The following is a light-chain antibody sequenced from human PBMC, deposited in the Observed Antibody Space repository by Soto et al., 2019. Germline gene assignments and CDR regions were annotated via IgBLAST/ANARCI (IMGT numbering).Light chain of an antibody. Sequence: QSVLTQPASVSGSPGQSITISCTGSNNDVGAYNYVSWYQQHPGKAPKTMIYDVSNRPSGVSNRFSGSKSGNTASLTISGLPAEDEADYCCSSYTRSSTVVFGGGTKLTVL. CDR2: DVS. CDR3: SSYTRSSTVV. V-gene: IGLV2-14*03. CDR1: NNDVGAYNY. J-gene: IGLJ3*02.